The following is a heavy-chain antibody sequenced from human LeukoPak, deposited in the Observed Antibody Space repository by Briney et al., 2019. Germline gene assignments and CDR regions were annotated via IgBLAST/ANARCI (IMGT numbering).Heavy chain of an antibody. CDR2: ISNSSSYI. CDR1: GFTFSSYS. J-gene: IGHJ3*02. CDR3: ARDTWYSNSWLHAFDI. Sequence: SGGSLRLSCAASGFTFSSYSMNWVRQAPGKGLEWVSSISNSSSYIYYADSVKGRFTISRDNAKNSLYLQMDSLRAEDTGLYYCARDTWYSNSWLHAFDIWGRGTMVTVSS. V-gene: IGHV3-21*01. D-gene: IGHD6-13*01.